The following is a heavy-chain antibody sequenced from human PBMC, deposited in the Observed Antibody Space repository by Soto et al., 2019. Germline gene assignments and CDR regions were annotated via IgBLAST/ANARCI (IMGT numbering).Heavy chain of an antibody. CDR1: GFTVTTNY. J-gene: IGHJ3*02. CDR2: ISSSSSYI. Sequence: PGGSLRLSCAASGFTVTTNYMTWVRQAPGKGLEWVSSISSSSSYIYYADSVKGRFTISRDDAKNSLYLQMNSLRAEDTAVYYCARSYSSSWYGDAFDIWGQGTMVTVSS. D-gene: IGHD6-13*01. V-gene: IGHV3-21*01. CDR3: ARSYSSSWYGDAFDI.